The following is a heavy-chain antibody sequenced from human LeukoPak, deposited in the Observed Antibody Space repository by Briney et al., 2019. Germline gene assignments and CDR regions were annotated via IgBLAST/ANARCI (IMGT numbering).Heavy chain of an antibody. CDR1: GYSLSSGYF. CDR2: FYHSGST. V-gene: IGHV4-38-2*01. D-gene: IGHD4-11*01. J-gene: IGHJ5*02. CDR3: ARHDFYSNYPHNWFYP. Sequence: PSETLSLTCAVSGYSLSSGYFWGWIRQPPGKGLEWIGSFYHSGSTHYNPSLRSRVTISVDTTKNQFSLNLSSVTSADTAVYYCARHDFYSNYPHNWFYPWVQGTLVTISS.